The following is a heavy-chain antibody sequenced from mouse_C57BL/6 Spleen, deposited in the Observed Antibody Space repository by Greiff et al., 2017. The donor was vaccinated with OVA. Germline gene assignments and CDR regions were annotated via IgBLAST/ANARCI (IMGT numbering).Heavy chain of an antibody. J-gene: IGHJ2*01. CDR3: ARCGITTVVPSYFDY. Sequence: VQLQQPGAELVRPGTSVKLSCKASGYTFTSYWMHWVKQRPGQGLEWIGVIDPSDSYTNYNQKFKGKATLTVDTSSSTAYMQLSSLTSEDSAVYYCARCGITTVVPSYFDYWGQGTTLTVSS. V-gene: IGHV1-59*01. CDR2: IDPSDSYT. CDR1: GYTFTSYW. D-gene: IGHD1-1*01.